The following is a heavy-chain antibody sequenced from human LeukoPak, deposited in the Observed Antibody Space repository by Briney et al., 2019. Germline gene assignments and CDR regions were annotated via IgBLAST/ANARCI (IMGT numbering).Heavy chain of an antibody. CDR2: ISSSSTTI. V-gene: IGHV3-48*04. CDR1: GFTFSSYS. D-gene: IGHD4-17*01. Sequence: GGSLRLSCAASGFTFSSYSMMWVRQAPGKGLEWVSYISSSSTTIHYADSVKGRFTISRDNAKNSLYLQMNGLRAEDTALYYCANHGDHDQNWFDSWGQGTLVTVSS. J-gene: IGHJ5*01. CDR3: ANHGDHDQNWFDS.